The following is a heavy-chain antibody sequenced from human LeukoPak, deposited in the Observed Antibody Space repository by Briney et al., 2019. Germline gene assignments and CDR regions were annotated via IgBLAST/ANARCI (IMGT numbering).Heavy chain of an antibody. CDR3: ARVGSDSLLGYCSSTSCSNFDY. J-gene: IGHJ4*02. CDR2: ISAYNGNT. D-gene: IGHD2-2*01. Sequence: ASVKVSCKASGYTFTSYGINWVRQAPGQGLEWMGWISAYNGNTNYAQKLQGRVTMTTDTSTSTAYMELRSLRSDDTAVYYCARVGSDSLLGYCSSTSCSNFDYWGQGTLVTVSS. V-gene: IGHV1-18*01. CDR1: GYTFTSYG.